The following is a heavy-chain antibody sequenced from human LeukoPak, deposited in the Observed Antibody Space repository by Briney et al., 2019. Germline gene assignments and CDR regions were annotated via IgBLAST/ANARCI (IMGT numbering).Heavy chain of an antibody. D-gene: IGHD5-12*01. V-gene: IGHV4-34*01. Sequence: KASETLSLTCAVYGGSFGGYYWSWIRQPPGKGLEWIGEINHSGSTNYNPSLKSRVTISVDASKNQFSLKLSSVTAADTAVYYCASPYGGYLDPVLGYWGQGTLVTVSS. J-gene: IGHJ4*02. CDR2: INHSGST. CDR1: GGSFGGYY. CDR3: ASPYGGYLDPVLGY.